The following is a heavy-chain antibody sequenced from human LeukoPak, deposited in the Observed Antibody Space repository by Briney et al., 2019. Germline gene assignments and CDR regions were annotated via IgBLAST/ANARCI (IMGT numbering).Heavy chain of an antibody. V-gene: IGHV1-69*13. D-gene: IGHD1-26*01. Sequence: SVKVSCKASGGTFRSNAISWVRQAPGQGLEWMGGITPIFGTANYAQKFQGRVTITAVESMSTAYMELSSLRSEDTAVYYCATGPIVGVTGGMDVWGQGTTVTVSS. CDR3: ATGPIVGVTGGMDV. CDR1: GGTFRSNA. J-gene: IGHJ6*02. CDR2: ITPIFGTA.